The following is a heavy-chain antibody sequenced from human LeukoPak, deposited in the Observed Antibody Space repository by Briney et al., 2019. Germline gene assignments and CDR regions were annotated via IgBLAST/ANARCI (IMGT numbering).Heavy chain of an antibody. CDR1: GGSIKGYH. J-gene: IGHJ4*02. V-gene: IGHV4-59*08. CDR3: ARQRAGPLHYFDY. D-gene: IGHD1-26*01. Sequence: TASETLSLTCTVSGGSIKGYHWSWIRQPPGKGLEWIGYIYYSGSTNYNPSLKSRVTISVDTSKNQFSLRLSSVTAADTAVYYCARQRAGPLHYFDYWGQGTLVTVSS. CDR2: IYYSGST.